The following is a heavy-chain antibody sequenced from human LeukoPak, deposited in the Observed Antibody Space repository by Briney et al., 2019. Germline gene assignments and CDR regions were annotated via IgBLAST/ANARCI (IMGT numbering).Heavy chain of an antibody. J-gene: IGHJ2*01. CDR3: TRDLGLRRMI. V-gene: IGHV3-48*04. Sequence: GGSLRLSCAASGLSPSSNNIHSVPQPPGGGLEWLSYISAGSDTVFSADSVRGRFSISRDNARELLFLQMNSLRVDDTAVYYCTRDLGLRRMIWGRGTLVIVSS. CDR1: GLSPSSNN. CDR2: ISAGSDTV.